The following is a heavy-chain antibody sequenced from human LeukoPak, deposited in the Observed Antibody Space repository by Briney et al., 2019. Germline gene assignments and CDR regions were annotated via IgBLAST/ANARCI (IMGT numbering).Heavy chain of an antibody. J-gene: IGHJ4*02. V-gene: IGHV4-61*02. CDR1: GGSISSGSYY. D-gene: IGHD3-10*01. CDR2: IYTSGST. CDR3: ARASWFGESTTDY. Sequence: KPSQTLSLTCTVSGGSISSGSYYTSWIRQPAGKGLEWIGRIYTSGSTNYNPSLKSRVTISVDTSKHQFSLQLSSVTAADTAVYYCARASWFGESTTDYWGQGTLVTVSS.